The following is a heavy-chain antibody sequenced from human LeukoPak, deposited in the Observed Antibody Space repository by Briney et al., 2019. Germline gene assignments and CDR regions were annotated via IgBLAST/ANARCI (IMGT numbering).Heavy chain of an antibody. CDR3: ARQRTPGYSSGWYPH. CDR2: INQSGST. CDR1: GGSFSGYY. V-gene: IGHV4-34*01. Sequence: SETLSLTCAVYGGSFSGYYWNWIRQSPGKGLEWIGEINQSGSTNYNPSLKSRVTISFDTSKNQFSLKLSSVTAADTAVYYCARQRTPGYSSGWYPHWGQGTLVTVSS. D-gene: IGHD6-19*01. J-gene: IGHJ4*02.